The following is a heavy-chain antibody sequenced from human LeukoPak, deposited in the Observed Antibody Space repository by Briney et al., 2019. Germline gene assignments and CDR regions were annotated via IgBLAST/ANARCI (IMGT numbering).Heavy chain of an antibody. Sequence: PSETLSLTCAVYGGSFSGYYWSWIRQPPGKGLEWIGEINHSGSTNYNPSLKSRVTISVDTSKNQFSLKLSSVTAADTAVYYCATVVGGYKNAFDYWGQGTLVTVSS. CDR1: GGSFSGYY. D-gene: IGHD5-24*01. CDR2: INHSGST. V-gene: IGHV4-34*01. CDR3: ATVVGGYKNAFDY. J-gene: IGHJ4*02.